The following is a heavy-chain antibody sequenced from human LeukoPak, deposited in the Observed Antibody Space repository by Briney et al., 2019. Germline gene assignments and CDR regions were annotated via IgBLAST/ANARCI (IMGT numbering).Heavy chain of an antibody. CDR3: ARDGGGVGYSYVIDL. CDR2: IYDSGIT. D-gene: IGHD5-18*01. CDR1: GDSISGGGYY. V-gene: IGHV4-31*03. J-gene: IGHJ5*02. Sequence: PSETLSLTCTVSGDSISGGGYYWIWIRQHPGRGLAWIGYIYDSGITYYSPFLESRVSMSIDTSKNQLSLKLRSVTAADTAVYYCARDGGGVGYSYVIDLWGRGTLVTVSS.